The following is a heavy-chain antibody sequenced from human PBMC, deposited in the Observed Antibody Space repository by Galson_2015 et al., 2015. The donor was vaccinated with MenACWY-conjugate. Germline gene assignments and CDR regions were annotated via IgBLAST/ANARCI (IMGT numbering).Heavy chain of an antibody. CDR2: ISSRSSTI. Sequence: SLRLSCAASGFTFSTYSMNWVRQAPGKGLEWVSYISSRSSTIYYADSVKGRFTISRDNAKNSLYLEMNSLRDEDTAVYYCAREGPNRLAGLGYWGQGTLVTRSS. CDR3: AREGPNRLAGLGY. V-gene: IGHV3-48*02. J-gene: IGHJ4*01. CDR1: GFTFSTYS. D-gene: IGHD3-16*01.